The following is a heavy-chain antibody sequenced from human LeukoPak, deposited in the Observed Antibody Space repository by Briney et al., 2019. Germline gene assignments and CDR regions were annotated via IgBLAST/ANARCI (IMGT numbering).Heavy chain of an antibody. D-gene: IGHD2-15*01. V-gene: IGHV4-59*12. Sequence: PSETLSLTCIVSGGSISSYYWSWIRQPPGKGLEWIGYIYYSGSTNYNPSLKSRVTISGDTSKNQFSLKLSSVTAADTAVYYCARDLGGMDVWGQGTMVTVSS. CDR3: ARDLGGMDV. J-gene: IGHJ3*01. CDR2: IYYSGST. CDR1: GGSISSYY.